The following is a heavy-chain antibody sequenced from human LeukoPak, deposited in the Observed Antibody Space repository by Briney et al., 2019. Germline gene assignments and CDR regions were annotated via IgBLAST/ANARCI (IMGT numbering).Heavy chain of an antibody. Sequence: SQTLSLTCTVSGGSISSGSYYWSWIRQPAGKGLEWIGRIYTSGSTNYNPSLKSRVTISVDTSKNQFSLKLSSVTAAGTAVYYCARDIPGFDYWGQGTLVTVSS. D-gene: IGHD2-21*01. CDR2: IYTSGST. CDR1: GGSISSGSYY. J-gene: IGHJ4*02. V-gene: IGHV4-61*02. CDR3: ARDIPGFDY.